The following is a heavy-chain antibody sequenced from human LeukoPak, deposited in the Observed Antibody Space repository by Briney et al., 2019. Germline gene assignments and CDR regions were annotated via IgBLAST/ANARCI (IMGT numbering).Heavy chain of an antibody. V-gene: IGHV1-69*13. CDR3: ARETPSDSSGYRSSEYFQH. J-gene: IGHJ1*01. Sequence: ASVKVSCKASGYTFTGYYMHWVRQAPGQGLEWMGGIVPIFGTANYAQKFQGRVTITADESTSTAYMELSSLRSEDTAVYYCARETPSDSSGYRSSEYFQHWGQGTLVTVSS. D-gene: IGHD3-22*01. CDR1: GYTFTGYY. CDR2: IVPIFGTA.